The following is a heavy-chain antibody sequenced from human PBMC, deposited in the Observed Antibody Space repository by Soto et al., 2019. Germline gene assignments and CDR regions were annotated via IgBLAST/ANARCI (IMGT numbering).Heavy chain of an antibody. Sequence: QVQLVESGGGVVQPGRSLRLSCAASGFTFSSYAMHWVRQAPGKGLEWVAVISYDGSNKYYADSVKGRFTISRDNSKNTLYLQMNSLRAEDTAVYYCASDRRGSYYFDYWGQGTLVTVSS. CDR1: GFTFSSYA. CDR3: ASDRRGSYYFDY. CDR2: ISYDGSNK. V-gene: IGHV3-30-3*01. D-gene: IGHD1-26*01. J-gene: IGHJ4*02.